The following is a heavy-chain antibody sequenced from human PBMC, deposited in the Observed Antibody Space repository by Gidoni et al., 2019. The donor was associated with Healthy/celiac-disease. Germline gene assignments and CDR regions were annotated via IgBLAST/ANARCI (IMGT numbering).Heavy chain of an antibody. CDR1: GYTFTGYC. V-gene: IGHV1-2*02. Sequence: QVQLVQSGAEVKKPGASVKVSCKASGYTFTGYCMHWVRQAPGQGLEWMGWINPNSGGTNYAQKVQGRVTMTRDTSISTAYMELSRLRSDDTAVYYCARGSSGWYVEYFDLWGRGTLVTVSS. CDR3: ARGSSGWYVEYFDL. J-gene: IGHJ2*01. CDR2: INPNSGGT. D-gene: IGHD6-19*01.